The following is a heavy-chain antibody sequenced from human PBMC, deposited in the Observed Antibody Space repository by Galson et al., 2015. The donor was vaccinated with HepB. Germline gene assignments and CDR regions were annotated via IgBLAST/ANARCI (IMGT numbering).Heavy chain of an antibody. CDR1: GYTFIGQY. D-gene: IGHD3-10*01. CDR3: ARDRSRAYGSGSYSGVWFDP. Sequence: SVKVSCKASGYTFIGQYMHWVRQAPGQGLEWMGRINPNSGGTKYAQKFQGRVTMNRDTSISTAYMELSRLRSDDTAVYYCARDRSRAYGSGSYSGVWFDPWGQGTLVTVSS. J-gene: IGHJ5*02. CDR2: INPNSGGT. V-gene: IGHV1-2*06.